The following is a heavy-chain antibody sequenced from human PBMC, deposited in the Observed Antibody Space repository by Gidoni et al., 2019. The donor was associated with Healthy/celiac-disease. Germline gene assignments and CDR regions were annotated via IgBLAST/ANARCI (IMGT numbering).Heavy chain of an antibody. J-gene: IGHJ4*02. Sequence: QLQLQESGPGLVQPSATLFLTCTVSGGSISSSSYYWGWRRKPPGQGLEWMGSSYYSGSTYYNLSLKSRVTISVDTSKNQVSLKLSSVTAADTAVYYCASSGWIDYWGQGTLVTVSS. CDR2: SYYSGST. CDR3: ASSGWIDY. V-gene: IGHV4-39*01. D-gene: IGHD6-19*01. CDR1: GGSISSSSYY.